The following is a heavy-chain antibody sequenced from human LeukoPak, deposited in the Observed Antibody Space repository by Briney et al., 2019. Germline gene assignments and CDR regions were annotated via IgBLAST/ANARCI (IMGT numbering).Heavy chain of an antibody. V-gene: IGHV3-15*01. CDR2: IKSKTDGGTI. Sequence: GGSLRLSCAASGVTLSNAWMSWVRQAPGRGREWGGRIKSKTDGGTIDYAALVKGRFTISRDDSTNTLYLQMNSLKTEDTAVYYCTTEYYDYVWGSYRYQTSGGDYWGQGTLVTVSS. CDR3: TTEYYDYVWGSYRYQTSGGDY. D-gene: IGHD3-16*02. CDR1: GVTLSNAW. J-gene: IGHJ4*02.